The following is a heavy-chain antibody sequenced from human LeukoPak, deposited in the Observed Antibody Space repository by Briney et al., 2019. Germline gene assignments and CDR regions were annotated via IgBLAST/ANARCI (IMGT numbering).Heavy chain of an antibody. D-gene: IGHD5-18*01. J-gene: IGHJ4*02. CDR3: ARQTAMGRAGDY. CDR1: GYTFTSYW. Sequence: GESLKISCNVSGYTFTSYWIGWVRQMPGKGLEWMGIIDPSDSETRYTPSFQGQVTISVDKSLTTAYLQWTSLKASDTAIYYCARQTAMGRAGDYWGQGTLVTVSS. CDR2: IDPSDSET. V-gene: IGHV5-51*01.